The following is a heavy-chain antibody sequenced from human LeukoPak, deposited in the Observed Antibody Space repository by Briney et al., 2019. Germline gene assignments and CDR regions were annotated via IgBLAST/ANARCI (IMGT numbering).Heavy chain of an antibody. CDR3: GKGTPPPVY. CDR2: ISVSGSQT. Sequence: GGSLRLSCAASGFTFSDYSMNWVRQAPGMGLEWVSSISVSGSQTDYADSVKGRFTISRDNSKNTFYLQMNSLRAEDTAVYYCGKGTPPPVYWGPGTLVTVSS. J-gene: IGHJ4*02. D-gene: IGHD1-14*01. CDR1: GFTFSDYS. V-gene: IGHV3-23*01.